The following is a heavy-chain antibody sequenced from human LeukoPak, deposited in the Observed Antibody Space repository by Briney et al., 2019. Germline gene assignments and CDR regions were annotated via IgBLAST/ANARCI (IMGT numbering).Heavy chain of an antibody. D-gene: IGHD6-13*01. CDR3: ANAGSSWPSFDY. CDR2: ISYDGSNK. Sequence: PGGSLRLSCAASGFTFSSYGMHWVRQAPGKGLEWVAVISYDGSNKYYADSVKGRFTISRDNSKNTLYLQMNSLRAEDTAVYYCANAGSSWPSFDYWGQGTLVTVSS. V-gene: IGHV3-30*18. J-gene: IGHJ4*02. CDR1: GFTFSSYG.